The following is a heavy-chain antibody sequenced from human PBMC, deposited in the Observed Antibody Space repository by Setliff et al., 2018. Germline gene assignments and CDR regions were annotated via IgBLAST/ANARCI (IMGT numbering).Heavy chain of an antibody. V-gene: IGHV1-24*01. D-gene: IGHD6-19*01. CDR1: GSTLTELS. CDR2: FDLEDGET. CDR3: VTDQKWLVLSSWHDAFDI. Sequence: GASVKVSCKVSGSTLTELSMHWVRQAPGKGLEWMGGFDLEDGETIYAQKFQGRVTMTEDTSTDTAYMELSSLRSEDAAVYYCVTDQKWLVLSSWHDAFDIWGQGTMVTVSS. J-gene: IGHJ3*02.